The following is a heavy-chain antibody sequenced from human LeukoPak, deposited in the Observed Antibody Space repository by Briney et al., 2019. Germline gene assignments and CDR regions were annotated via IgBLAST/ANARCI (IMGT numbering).Heavy chain of an antibody. D-gene: IGHD5-24*01. Sequence: PGGSLRLSCAASGFTFSSYGMHWVRQAPGKGLEWVAFIRYDGSNKYYAHSVKGRFTISRDNSKNTLYLQMNSLRAEDTAVYYCAKRSGKMATGNFDYWGQGTLVTVSS. CDR3: AKRSGKMATGNFDY. V-gene: IGHV3-30*02. CDR2: IRYDGSNK. CDR1: GFTFSSYG. J-gene: IGHJ4*02.